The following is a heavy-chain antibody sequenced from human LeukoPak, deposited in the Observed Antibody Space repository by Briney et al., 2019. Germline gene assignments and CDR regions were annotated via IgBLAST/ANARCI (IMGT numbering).Heavy chain of an antibody. V-gene: IGHV3-21*01. CDR1: GFTFSSYA. Sequence: PGESLRLSCAASGFTFSSYAMKWVRQAPGKGLEWVSAISRTSAYIYYSDSVKGRFTISRDNAKNSVYLQIGSLRAEDTAVYYCARDERRYCSDSSCYPGDYWGQGTLVTVSS. CDR3: ARDERRYCSDSSCYPGDY. CDR2: ISRTSAYI. D-gene: IGHD2-2*01. J-gene: IGHJ4*02.